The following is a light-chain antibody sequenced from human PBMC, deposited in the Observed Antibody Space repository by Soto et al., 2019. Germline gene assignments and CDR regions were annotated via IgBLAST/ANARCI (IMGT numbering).Light chain of an antibody. Sequence: QSVLTQPASVSASPGQSITISCTGTSSDVGGYNYVSWYQQHPGKAPKLMIYDCSNRPSGVSKRFSGSKSGNTASLTIPGLQAEDEADYYCSSYTSSSPLYVFGTGTKVTVL. V-gene: IGLV2-14*01. J-gene: IGLJ1*01. CDR1: SSDVGGYNY. CDR3: SSYTSSSPLYV. CDR2: DCS.